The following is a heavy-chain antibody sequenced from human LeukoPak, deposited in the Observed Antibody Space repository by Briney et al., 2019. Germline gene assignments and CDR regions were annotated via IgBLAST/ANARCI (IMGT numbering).Heavy chain of an antibody. V-gene: IGHV3-23*01. CDR1: GFTFGSHA. J-gene: IGHJ4*02. CDR2: IFGSGGSP. Sequence: GGSLRLSCTASGFTFGSHAMNWVRQAPGKGLEWVAGIFGSGGSPHYADPVKGRFTISRDNSRSTVYLQINSLRAEDTAVYYCGKTTVGYSSGQKPAWPVDYWGQGTLVTVSS. CDR3: GKTTVGYSSGQKPAWPVDY. D-gene: IGHD5-18*01.